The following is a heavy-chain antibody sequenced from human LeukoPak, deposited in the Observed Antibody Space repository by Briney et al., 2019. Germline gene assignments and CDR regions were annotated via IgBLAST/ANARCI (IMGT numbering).Heavy chain of an antibody. J-gene: IGHJ3*02. CDR1: GYTFTSYG. CDR3: ARGYSIVHAFDI. CDR2: ISAYNGNT. D-gene: IGHD6-6*01. Sequence: ASVKVSCKASGYTFTSYGISWVLQAPGQGLEWMGWISAYNGNTNYAQKLQGRVTMTTDTSTSTAYMELRSLRSDDTAGYYCARGYSIVHAFDIWGQGTMVTVSS. V-gene: IGHV1-18*01.